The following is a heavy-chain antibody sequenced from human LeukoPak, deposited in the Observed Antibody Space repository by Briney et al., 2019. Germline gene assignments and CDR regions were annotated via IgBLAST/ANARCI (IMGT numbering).Heavy chain of an antibody. CDR2: INSDGSST. V-gene: IGHV3-74*01. Sequence: GGSLRLSCAASGFTFSGYWMHWVRQAPGKGLVWVSRINSDGSSTSYADSVKGRFTISRDNAKNTLYLQMNSLRAEDTAVYYCAKDRRVVVTAISYFDYWGQGTLVTVSS. D-gene: IGHD2-21*02. J-gene: IGHJ4*02. CDR3: AKDRRVVVTAISYFDY. CDR1: GFTFSGYW.